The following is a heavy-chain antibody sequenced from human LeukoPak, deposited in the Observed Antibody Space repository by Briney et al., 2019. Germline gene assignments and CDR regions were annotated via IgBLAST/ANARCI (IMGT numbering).Heavy chain of an antibody. CDR1: GGSISSYY. D-gene: IGHD2-2*01. Sequence: SETLSLTCTVSGGSISSYYWSWIRQPPGKGLEWIGYIYTSGSTNYNPSLKSRVTISVDTSKNQFSLKLSSVTAADTAVYYCASDEYCSSTSCSQKNYYYYYMDVWGKGTTVTVSS. CDR3: ASDEYCSSTSCSQKNYYYYYMDV. J-gene: IGHJ6*03. V-gene: IGHV4-4*09. CDR2: IYTSGST.